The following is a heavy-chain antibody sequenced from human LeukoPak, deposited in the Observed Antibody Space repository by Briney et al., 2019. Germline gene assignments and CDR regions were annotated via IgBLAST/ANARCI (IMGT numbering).Heavy chain of an antibody. D-gene: IGHD5-18*01. Sequence: SETLSLTCTVSGGSISSSSYYWGWIRQSPGEGLEWIGTIYYSGNTYYNPSLKSRVTISVDTSKNQFSLNLSSVTAADTAVYYCASAYTYGYRNTHFDYWGQGTLVTVSS. CDR3: ASAYTYGYRNTHFDY. CDR1: GGSISSSSYY. V-gene: IGHV4-39*01. J-gene: IGHJ4*02. CDR2: IYYSGNT.